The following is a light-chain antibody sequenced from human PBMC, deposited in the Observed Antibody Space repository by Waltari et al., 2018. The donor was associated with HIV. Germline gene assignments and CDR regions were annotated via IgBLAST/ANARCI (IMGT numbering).Light chain of an antibody. J-gene: IGKJ2*01. CDR1: QNFNNRY. V-gene: IGKV3-20*01. CDR3: HQYGNPPFT. Sequence: DMVLTQSPGTLSLSPGERATLSCRASQNFNNRYLAWYQLKPGQPPRLLIYAASNRAPGIPARFSGRGSWTDFTLTITRLEPEYFAVYSCHQYGNPPFTFGQGSKLEI. CDR2: AAS.